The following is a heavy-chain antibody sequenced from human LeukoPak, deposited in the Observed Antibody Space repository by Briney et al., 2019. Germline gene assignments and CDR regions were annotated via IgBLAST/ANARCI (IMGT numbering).Heavy chain of an antibody. J-gene: IGHJ4*02. V-gene: IGHV1-2*02. CDR2: INPNSGGT. Sequence: ASVKVSCKASGYTFTGCYMHWVRQAPGQGLEWMGWINPNSGGTNYAQKFQGRVTMTRDTSISTAYMELSRLRSDDTAVYYCARGGGTYDFWSGWAYYWGQGTLVTVSS. D-gene: IGHD3-3*01. CDR1: GYTFTGCY. CDR3: ARGGGTYDFWSGWAYY.